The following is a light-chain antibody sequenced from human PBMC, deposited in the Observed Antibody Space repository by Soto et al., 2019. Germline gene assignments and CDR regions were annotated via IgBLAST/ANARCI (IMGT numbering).Light chain of an antibody. V-gene: IGLV2-23*01. J-gene: IGLJ3*02. CDR3: CSYTDGSSVL. Sequence: QSVLTQPASVSGSPGQSITISCGGGRNDIGTYNLVSWYQQHPGKAPKLIIYEGNKRPSGVSNRFSGSRSGNTASLTISGLQAEDEADYYCCSYTDGSSVLFGGGTKLTVL. CDR1: RNDIGTYNL. CDR2: EGN.